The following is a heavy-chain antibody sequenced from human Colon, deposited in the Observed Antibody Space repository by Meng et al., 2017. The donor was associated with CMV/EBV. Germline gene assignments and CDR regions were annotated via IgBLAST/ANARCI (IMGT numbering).Heavy chain of an antibody. CDR2: SRDRANSYST. CDR3: VRRQEGSGYLADDY. CDR1: GFSCSDRY. J-gene: IGHJ4*02. Sequence: SGFSCSDRYMDWVRQAPGKGLEWVARSRDRANSYSTEYVASVKGRFTISRDGSKSSLYLQMNSLKIEDTAVYYCVRRQEGSGYLADDYWGQGTLVTVSS. V-gene: IGHV3-72*01. D-gene: IGHD3-22*01.